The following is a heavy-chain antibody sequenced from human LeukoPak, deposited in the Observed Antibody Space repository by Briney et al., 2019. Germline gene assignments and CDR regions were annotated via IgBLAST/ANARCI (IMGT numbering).Heavy chain of an antibody. Sequence: PGGSLRLSCAASGVTFSSKWMSWVRQAPGKGLEWVANIKYDGSEKNYVDSVKGRFTISRDNAKNSLYLQMNSLRADDTAVYYCARDGSEEWPIGYWGQGTLVTVSS. CDR2: IKYDGSEK. CDR1: GVTFSSKW. D-gene: IGHD3-10*01. V-gene: IGHV3-7*01. CDR3: ARDGSEEWPIGY. J-gene: IGHJ4*02.